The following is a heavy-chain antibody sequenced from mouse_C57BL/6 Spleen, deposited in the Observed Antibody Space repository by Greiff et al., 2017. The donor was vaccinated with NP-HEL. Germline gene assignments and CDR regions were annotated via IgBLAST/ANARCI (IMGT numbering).Heavy chain of an antibody. CDR1: GYTFTSYW. Sequence: QVQLKQPGAALVMPGASVKLSCKASGYTFTSYWMHWVKQRPGQGLEWIGEIDPSDSYTNYNQKFKGKSTLTVDKSSSTAYMQLSSLTSEDSAVYDCARIEVRSYEWYFDVWGTGTTVTVSS. V-gene: IGHV1-69*01. D-gene: IGHD1-1*01. J-gene: IGHJ1*03. CDR3: ARIEVRSYEWYFDV. CDR2: IDPSDSYT.